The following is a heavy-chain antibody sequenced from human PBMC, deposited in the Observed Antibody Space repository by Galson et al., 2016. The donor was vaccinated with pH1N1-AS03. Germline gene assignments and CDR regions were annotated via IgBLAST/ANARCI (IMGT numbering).Heavy chain of an antibody. CDR1: GGSFSTYA. CDR3: AREATIFGVAGLHMDV. Sequence: SCKASGGSFSTYAITWARQAPGQGLEWMGGIIPVFDTPNYAQKFQGRVTITADESRNTAYMELSSLRSADTAVYYCAREATIFGVAGLHMDVWGQGTTVTVSS. J-gene: IGHJ6*02. V-gene: IGHV1-69*01. CDR2: IIPVFDTP. D-gene: IGHD3-3*01.